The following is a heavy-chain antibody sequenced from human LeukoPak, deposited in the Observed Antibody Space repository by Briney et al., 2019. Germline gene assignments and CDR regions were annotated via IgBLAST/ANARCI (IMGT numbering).Heavy chain of an antibody. D-gene: IGHD1-26*01. V-gene: IGHV1-69*01. Sequence: SVRVSCKASGGTFSSNVISWVRQAPGQGLEWMGGIIPIFGTANYAQKFQGRVTITADESTSTAYMELSSLRSEDTAVYYCARDTGVSGSYYVRWGQGTLVTVSS. CDR1: GGTFSSNV. CDR2: IIPIFGTA. CDR3: ARDTGVSGSYYVR. J-gene: IGHJ4*02.